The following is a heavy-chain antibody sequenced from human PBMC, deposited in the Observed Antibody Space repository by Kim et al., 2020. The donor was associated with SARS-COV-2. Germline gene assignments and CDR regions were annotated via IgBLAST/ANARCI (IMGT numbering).Heavy chain of an antibody. J-gene: IGHJ6*02. D-gene: IGHD6-19*01. Sequence: SETLSLTCAVYGGSFSGYYWSWIRQPPGKGLEWIGEINHSGSTNYNPSLKSRVTISVDTSKNQFSLKLSSVTAADTAVYYCARISRIAVAGNFRAYYYYGMDVWGQGTTVTVSS. CDR1: GGSFSGYY. CDR2: INHSGST. CDR3: ARISRIAVAGNFRAYYYYGMDV. V-gene: IGHV4-34*01.